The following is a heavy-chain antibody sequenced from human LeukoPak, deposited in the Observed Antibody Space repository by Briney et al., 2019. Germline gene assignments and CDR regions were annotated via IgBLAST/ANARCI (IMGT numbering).Heavy chain of an antibody. CDR2: ISAYNGNT. V-gene: IGHV1-18*01. Sequence: ASVKVSCKASGYTFTSYGISWVRQAPGQGLEWMGWISAYNGNTNYAQKLQGGVTMTTDTSTSTAYMELRSLRSDDTAVYYCARDGHEVYYYDSSGYQGWFDPWGQGTLVTASS. CDR1: GYTFTSYG. CDR3: ARDGHEVYYYDSSGYQGWFDP. D-gene: IGHD3-22*01. J-gene: IGHJ5*02.